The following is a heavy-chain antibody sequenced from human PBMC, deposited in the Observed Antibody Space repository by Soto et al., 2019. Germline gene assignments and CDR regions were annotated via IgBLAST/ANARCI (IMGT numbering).Heavy chain of an antibody. D-gene: IGHD2-15*01. CDR1: GGTFSSYA. Sequence: SVKVSCKASGGTFSSYAISWVRQAPGQGLEWMGGIIPIFGTANYAQKFQGRVTITADESTSTAYMELSSLRSEDTAVYYCARGLVYCSGGSCYSFGPFYYYGMDVWGQGTTVTVSS. J-gene: IGHJ6*02. CDR2: IIPIFGTA. V-gene: IGHV1-69*13. CDR3: ARGLVYCSGGSCYSFGPFYYYGMDV.